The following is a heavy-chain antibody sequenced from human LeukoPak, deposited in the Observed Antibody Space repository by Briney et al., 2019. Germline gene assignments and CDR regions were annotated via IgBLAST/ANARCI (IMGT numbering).Heavy chain of an antibody. V-gene: IGHV3-7*04. CDR2: IKQDGTET. Sequence: PGGSLRLSCAASGFSISNYWLSWVRQAPGKGLEWVANIKQDGTETYYVGSVKGRFIVSRDNAKNLLYLQMNSLRAEDTAVYYCARVYDVWSGYYRDYWGQGTLVTVSS. CDR1: GFSISNYW. J-gene: IGHJ4*02. D-gene: IGHD3-3*01. CDR3: ARVYDVWSGYYRDY.